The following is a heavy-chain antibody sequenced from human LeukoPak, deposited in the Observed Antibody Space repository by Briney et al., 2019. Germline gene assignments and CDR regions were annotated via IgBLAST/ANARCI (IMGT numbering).Heavy chain of an antibody. V-gene: IGHV4-59*01. CDR1: GGPTTSYY. Sequence: SETLSLTCTVSGGPTTSYYWSWIRPPPGKGLEWIGYIYYSGSTNYNPSLKSRVTISVDTSKNQFSLKLSSLTAADTAVYYCARDTSGYRRGSFDYWGQGTLVTVSS. CDR2: IYYSGST. D-gene: IGHD3-22*01. CDR3: ARDTSGYRRGSFDY. J-gene: IGHJ4*02.